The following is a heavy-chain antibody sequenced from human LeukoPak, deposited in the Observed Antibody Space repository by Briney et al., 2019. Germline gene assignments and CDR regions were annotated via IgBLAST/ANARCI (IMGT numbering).Heavy chain of an antibody. CDR2: FYYSGST. J-gene: IGHJ4*02. CDR3: ARGRSLEYSSSIFFDY. Sequence: TSETLSLTCAVYGGSFSGYYWSWIRQPPGKGLEWIGYFYYSGSTYYNPSLKSRVTISVDTSKNQFSLKLSSVTAADTAVYYCARGRSLEYSSSIFFDYWGQGTLVTVSS. D-gene: IGHD6-6*01. CDR1: GGSFSGYY. V-gene: IGHV4-34*01.